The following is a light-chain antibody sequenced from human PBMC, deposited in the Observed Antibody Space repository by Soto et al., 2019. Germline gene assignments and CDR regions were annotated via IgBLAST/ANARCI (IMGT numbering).Light chain of an antibody. Sequence: EIVLTQSPGTLSLSPGERATLSCRASQSVSSNYLAWYQQKPGQAPRLLIYGASSRATGIPDRFSGSGSGTVFTLTISRLEPEDFAVYYCQQYGNSQFTFGPGTKVDIK. V-gene: IGKV3-20*01. CDR2: GAS. CDR1: QSVSSNY. J-gene: IGKJ3*01. CDR3: QQYGNSQFT.